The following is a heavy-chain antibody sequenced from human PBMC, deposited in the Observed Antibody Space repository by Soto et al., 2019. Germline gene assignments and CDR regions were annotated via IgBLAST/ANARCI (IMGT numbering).Heavy chain of an antibody. V-gene: IGHV4-59*08. D-gene: IGHD2-15*01. J-gene: IGHJ4*02. Sequence: QVQLQESGPGLVKPSETLSLTCTVSGGSISSYYWSWIRQPPGKGLEWIGYIYYSGRTNYHPSLKSRATISVDTSKNHFSLKLSSVTAADTAVYYGARRWGSTFDYWGQGTLVTVSA. CDR1: GGSISSYY. CDR3: ARRWGSTFDY. CDR2: IYYSGRT.